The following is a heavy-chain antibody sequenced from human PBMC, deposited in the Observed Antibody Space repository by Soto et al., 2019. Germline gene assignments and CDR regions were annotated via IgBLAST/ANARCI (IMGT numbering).Heavy chain of an antibody. CDR2: IIPIFGTA. CDR3: ARARALEGSSWYVFDY. J-gene: IGHJ4*02. CDR1: GGTFSGYA. Sequence: ASVKLSCKASGGTFSGYAISWVRQAPGQGLEWMGGIIPIFGTANYAQKFQGRVTITADESTSTAYMELSSLRSEDTAVYYCARARALEGSSWYVFDYWGQGTLVTVSS. V-gene: IGHV1-69*13. D-gene: IGHD6-13*01.